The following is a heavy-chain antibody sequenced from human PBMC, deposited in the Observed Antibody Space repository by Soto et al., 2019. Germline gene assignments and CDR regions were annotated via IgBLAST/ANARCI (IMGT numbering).Heavy chain of an antibody. CDR1: GGSVRSDNYY. CDR2: ISYSGST. CDR3: ATLTVFRPLDC. J-gene: IGHJ4*02. V-gene: IGHV4-61*01. Sequence: QVQLQESGPGLVKPSETLSLTCTVSGGSVRSDNYYWLWIRQPPGKGLECIGYISYSGSTSYNPSLKSRVTISVDTSKNQFSLKLSSVTAADTAVYYCATLTVFRPLDCWGQGTLVTVSS.